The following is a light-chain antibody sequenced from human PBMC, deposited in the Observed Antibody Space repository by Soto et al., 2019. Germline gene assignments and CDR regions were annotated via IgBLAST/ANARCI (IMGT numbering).Light chain of an antibody. V-gene: IGKV1-17*03. CDR2: GAF. J-gene: IGKJ5*01. CDR1: QGINDN. CDR3: QQLFDSPIT. Sequence: DIQMTQSPSAMSASVGDRVTITCRASQGINDNLAWFQQKPGQVPKRLIYGAFSLQRGVPSRFSGSGSGTEFTLTISSLQPEDFATYYCQQLFDSPITFGQGTRLEIK.